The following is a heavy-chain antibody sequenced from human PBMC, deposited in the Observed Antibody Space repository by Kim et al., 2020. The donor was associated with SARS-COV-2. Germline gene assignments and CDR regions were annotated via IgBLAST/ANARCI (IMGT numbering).Heavy chain of an antibody. CDR3: ARMGFYYYAMDV. V-gene: IGHV2-70*11. J-gene: IGHJ6*02. Sequence: SGPTLVNPTQTLTLTCTFSGFSLSTSGMCVSWIRQPPGKALEWLARIDWCDGKYYRTSLKTRLTISKDTSKNQVVLTMTNMDPADTATYYCARMGFYYYAMDVWGQGTTVTVYS. CDR1: GFSLSTSGMC. CDR2: IDWCDGK.